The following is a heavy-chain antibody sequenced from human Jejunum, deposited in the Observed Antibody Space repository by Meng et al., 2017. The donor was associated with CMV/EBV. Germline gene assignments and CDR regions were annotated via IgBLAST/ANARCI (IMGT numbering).Heavy chain of an antibody. CDR2: IYNNGNP. J-gene: IGHJ4*02. V-gene: IGHV4-30-4*08. Sequence: HLRECGPGLVQPSQTLSLPCLVCGGFVSVYYSVSWSRQSPVKGLESIGYIYNNGNPAYNPSLKSRVSISVDTSKNEVSLTLRSVTAAATAVYYCAGLFQYDILTGSWYWGQGTMVTVSS. D-gene: IGHD3-9*01. CDR3: AGLFQYDILTGSWY. CDR1: GGFVSVYYS.